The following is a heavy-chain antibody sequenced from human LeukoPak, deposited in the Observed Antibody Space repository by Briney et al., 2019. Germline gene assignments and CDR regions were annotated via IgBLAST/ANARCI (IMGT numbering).Heavy chain of an antibody. CDR1: GFTFSSYG. CDR2: IWYDGSNK. CDR3: ARGSITMIVGWEGLDAFDI. Sequence: GGSLRLSCAASGFTFSSYGLHWVRQAPGKGLEWVAVIWYDGSNKYYADSVKGRFTISRDNSKNTLYLQMNSLRAEDTAVYYCARGSITMIVGWEGLDAFDIWGQGTMVTVSS. J-gene: IGHJ3*02. D-gene: IGHD3-22*01. V-gene: IGHV3-33*01.